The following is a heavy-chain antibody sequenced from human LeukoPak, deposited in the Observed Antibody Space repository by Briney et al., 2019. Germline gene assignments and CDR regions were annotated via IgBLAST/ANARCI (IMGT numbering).Heavy chain of an antibody. CDR1: GGSISSGGYY. Sequence: SETLSLTCTVSGGSISSGGYYWSWIRQPPGKGLEWIGYIYYSGSTNYNPSLKSRVTISVDTSKNQFSLKLSSVTAAGTAVYYCARGPYYDFWSGYSAYYYYGMDVWGQGTTVTVSS. J-gene: IGHJ6*02. CDR3: ARGPYYDFWSGYSAYYYYGMDV. D-gene: IGHD3-3*01. V-gene: IGHV4-61*08. CDR2: IYYSGST.